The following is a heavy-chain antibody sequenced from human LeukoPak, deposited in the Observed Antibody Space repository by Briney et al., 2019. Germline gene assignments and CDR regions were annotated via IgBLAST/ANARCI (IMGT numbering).Heavy chain of an antibody. V-gene: IGHV5-51*01. Sequence: HGASLKISCKGSGYIFTSYWIGWVRQLPGKGLEWMGIIYPADSDIRYSPSFQGQVTISVDKSISAAYLQWSSLKAADSAMYYCARGYSSGWVDYWGQGTLVTVSS. CDR3: ARGYSSGWVDY. D-gene: IGHD6-19*01. CDR1: GYIFTSYW. CDR2: IYPADSDI. J-gene: IGHJ4*02.